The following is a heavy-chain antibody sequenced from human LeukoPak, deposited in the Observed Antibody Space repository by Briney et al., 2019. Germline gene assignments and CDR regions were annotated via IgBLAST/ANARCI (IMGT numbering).Heavy chain of an antibody. CDR3: TRFLYYYDSSTYHDYFDY. J-gene: IGHJ4*02. Sequence: GGSLRLSCVASGFTFSSYSMNWVRQAPGKGLEWVSSISSSYSTYIYYADSLKGRFTISRDNAKNTLYLQMNSLRAEDTAVYYCTRFLYYYDSSTYHDYFDYWGQGTLVTVSS. D-gene: IGHD3-22*01. CDR2: ISSSYSTYI. V-gene: IGHV3-21*01. CDR1: GFTFSSYS.